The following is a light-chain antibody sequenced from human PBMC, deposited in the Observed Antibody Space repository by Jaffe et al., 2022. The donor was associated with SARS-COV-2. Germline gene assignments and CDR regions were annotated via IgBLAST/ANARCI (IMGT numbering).Light chain of an antibody. V-gene: IGKV3-15*01. J-gene: IGKJ1*01. CDR2: DTS. CDR1: QSVRRS. Sequence: EIVMTQSPASLSESPGERATLSCRASQSVRRSLAWYQQKPGQAPRLLIYDTSTRATGVPARFTGSGFGTDFTLTISSLRSEDFAVYYCQQYNDWPRTFGQGTRVEIK. CDR3: QQYNDWPRT.